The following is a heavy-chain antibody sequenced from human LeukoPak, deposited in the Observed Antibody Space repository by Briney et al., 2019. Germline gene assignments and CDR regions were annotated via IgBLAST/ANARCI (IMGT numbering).Heavy chain of an antibody. J-gene: IGHJ5*02. CDR1: GFTFSSYA. CDR3: ARHSPTAYNWFDP. Sequence: GGSLRLSCAASGFTFSSYAMHWVRQAPGKGLEWVAVISYDGSNKYYADSVKGRFTISRDNSKNTLYLQMNSLRAEDTAVYYCARHSPTAYNWFDPWGQGTLVTVSS. D-gene: IGHD2-21*01. V-gene: IGHV3-30-3*01. CDR2: ISYDGSNK.